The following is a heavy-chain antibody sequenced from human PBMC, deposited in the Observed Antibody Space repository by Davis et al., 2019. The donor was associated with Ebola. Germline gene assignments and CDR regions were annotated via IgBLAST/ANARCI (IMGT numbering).Heavy chain of an antibody. J-gene: IGHJ6*02. Sequence: ASAKVSCKASADTFTGYYIHWLLHAPAQGLEWMGWINPNSGGTNYAQKFQGWVTMTRDTSISTAYMELIRLRTDDTAVYYCERDLYTGYYYYGMDVWGQGTTVTVSS. D-gene: IGHD2-2*02. CDR3: ERDLYTGYYYYGMDV. CDR2: INPNSGGT. CDR1: ADTFTGYY. V-gene: IGHV1-2*04.